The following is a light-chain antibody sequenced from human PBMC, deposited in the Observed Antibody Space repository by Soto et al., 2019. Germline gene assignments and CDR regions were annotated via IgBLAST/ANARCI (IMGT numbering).Light chain of an antibody. V-gene: IGKV1D-13*01. CDR3: QQYNNWPS. Sequence: AIRMTQSPSSLSASVGDRVTITCRASQGISSALAWYQQKPGKAPKLLIYDASSLESGVPSRFSGSGSGTDFTLTISSLQSEDFAVYYCQQYNNWPSFGQGTRLEIK. CDR1: QGISSA. CDR2: DAS. J-gene: IGKJ5*01.